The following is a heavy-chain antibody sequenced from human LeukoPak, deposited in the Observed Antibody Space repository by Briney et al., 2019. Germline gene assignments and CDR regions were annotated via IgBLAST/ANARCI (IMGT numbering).Heavy chain of an antibody. D-gene: IGHD1-26*01. Sequence: ASVKVSCKASGYTFSGYYIHWVRQATGQGLEWMGWMNPNSGNTGYAQKFQGRVTMTRNTSISTAYMELSSLRSEDTAVYYCARVRWELLSGPMDVWGKGTTVTISS. V-gene: IGHV1-8*02. CDR2: MNPNSGNT. CDR1: GYTFSGYY. J-gene: IGHJ6*03. CDR3: ARVRWELLSGPMDV.